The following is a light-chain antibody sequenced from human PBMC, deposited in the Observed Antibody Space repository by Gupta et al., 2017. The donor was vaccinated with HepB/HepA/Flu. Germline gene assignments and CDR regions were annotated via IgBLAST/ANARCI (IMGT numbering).Light chain of an antibody. Sequence: EIVMTQSPATLSVSPGERATLSCRASQSVSSNLAWYQQKPVQAPRLLIYGASTRATGIPARFSRSGSGTEFTLTISSLQSEDFAVYYCHQDNNWPRTFGQGTKMEIK. J-gene: IGKJ2*01. CDR1: QSVSSN. V-gene: IGKV3-15*01. CDR3: HQDNNWPRT. CDR2: GAS.